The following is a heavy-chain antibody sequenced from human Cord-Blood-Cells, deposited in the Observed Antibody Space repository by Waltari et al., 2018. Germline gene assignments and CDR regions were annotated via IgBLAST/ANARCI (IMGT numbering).Heavy chain of an antibody. V-gene: IGHV1-69*01. CDR3: ARESYYYGSGSYYFDY. D-gene: IGHD3-10*01. Sequence: QVQLVQSGAEVKKPGSSVKVSCKASGGTFSSYAISWVRQAPGQGLEWMGEIIPIFSTANYAQKFQGRVTITADESTSTAYMELSSLRSEDTAVYYCARESYYYGSGSYYFDYWGQGTLVTVSS. CDR2: IIPIFSTA. CDR1: GGTFSSYA. J-gene: IGHJ4*02.